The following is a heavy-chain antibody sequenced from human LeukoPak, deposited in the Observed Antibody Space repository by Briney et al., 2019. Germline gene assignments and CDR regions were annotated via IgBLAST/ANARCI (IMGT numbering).Heavy chain of an antibody. V-gene: IGHV1-69*01. J-gene: IGHJ3*02. CDR2: IIPIFGTA. CDR1: VGTFITYA. Sequence: SVTVSCKASVGTFITYAISWVRQAPGQGREWRGGIIPIFGTANYAQKFQGRVTITADESTSTAYMELSSLRSEDTAVYYCARDNGGSRIGDAFDIWGQGTMGTVSA. D-gene: IGHD4-23*01. CDR3: ARDNGGSRIGDAFDI.